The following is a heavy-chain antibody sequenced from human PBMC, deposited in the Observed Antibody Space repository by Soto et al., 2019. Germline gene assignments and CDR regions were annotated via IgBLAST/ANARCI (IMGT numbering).Heavy chain of an antibody. CDR1: GFPVNSNY. CDR3: AKDPVLRYFDGLFPAVAFDI. CDR2: IYSGGNT. D-gene: IGHD3-9*01. Sequence: GGSLRLSCAVSGFPVNSNYMTWVRQAPGKGLEWVSVIYSGGNTYYADSVKGRFTISRDNAKNTLYLQMNSLRAEDTAVYYCAKDPVLRYFDGLFPAVAFDIWGQGTMVTVSS. V-gene: IGHV3-53*01. J-gene: IGHJ3*02.